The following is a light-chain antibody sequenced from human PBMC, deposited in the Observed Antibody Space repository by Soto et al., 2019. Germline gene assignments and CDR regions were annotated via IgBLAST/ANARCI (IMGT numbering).Light chain of an antibody. CDR3: QQYNSLWT. CDR2: DAS. V-gene: IGKV1-5*01. J-gene: IGKJ1*01. CDR1: QSISSW. Sequence: DIQITQSPSTLSASVGDRVTITCRASQSISSWLAWYQQKPGKAPKLLIYDASSLESGVPSRLSGSGSGTEFTLTIRSLQPDDFATYYCQQYNSLWTFGQGTKVDIK.